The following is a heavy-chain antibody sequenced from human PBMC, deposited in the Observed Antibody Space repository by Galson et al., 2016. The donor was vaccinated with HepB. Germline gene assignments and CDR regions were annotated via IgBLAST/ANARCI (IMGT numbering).Heavy chain of an antibody. Sequence: SETLSLTCTVSGGSISTYYWSWIRRPPGKGLEWIGYIYYSGSTNYNPSLKSRVTMSVDTSKNQFSLELSSVTAADTAVYYCSRQNFFDTDGYHHPNFGYWGQGTLVTVSS. CDR3: SRQNFFDTDGYHHPNFGY. J-gene: IGHJ4*02. D-gene: IGHD3-22*01. CDR1: GGSISTYY. CDR2: IYYSGST. V-gene: IGHV4-59*01.